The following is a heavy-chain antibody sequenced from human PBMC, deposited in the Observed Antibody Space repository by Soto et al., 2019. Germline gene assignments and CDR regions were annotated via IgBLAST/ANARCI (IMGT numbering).Heavy chain of an antibody. CDR1: GFTFVNFA. J-gene: IGHJ4*02. Sequence: VQLVESGGGVVQPGESLRLSCATSGFTFVNFALHWVRQVPGKGLEWVAGISYDATKEYYADSVKGQFIISRDSSKNTVFLQMNDLRPEDTAVYYCAREGPLDIWSGLGLDYWGQGTLVTVSS. CDR2: ISYDATKE. V-gene: IGHV3-30-3*01. D-gene: IGHD3-3*01. CDR3: AREGPLDIWSGLGLDY.